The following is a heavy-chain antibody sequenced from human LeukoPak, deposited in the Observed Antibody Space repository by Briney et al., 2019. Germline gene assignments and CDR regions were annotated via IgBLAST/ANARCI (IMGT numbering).Heavy chain of an antibody. CDR1: GFTFSNYN. J-gene: IGHJ6*03. V-gene: IGHV3-21*04. Sequence: PGGSLRLSCAASGFTFSNYNMNWVRQPPGKGLEWVSSITRGSIYTFYADSVKGRFTISRENAKNSLFLQMNSLRAEDTAVYYCARVLRYCSGGNCYSGGLGYMDVWGKGTTVTISS. D-gene: IGHD2-15*01. CDR2: ITRGSIYT. CDR3: ARVLRYCSGGNCYSGGLGYMDV.